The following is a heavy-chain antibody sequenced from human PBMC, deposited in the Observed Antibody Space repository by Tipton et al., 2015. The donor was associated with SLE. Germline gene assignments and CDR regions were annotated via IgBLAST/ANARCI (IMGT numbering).Heavy chain of an antibody. D-gene: IGHD6-13*01. J-gene: IGHJ3*02. Sequence: SLRLSCAASGFTFSSYAMSWVRQAPVKGLEGVSAISGSGGSTYYADSVKGRVTISRDNSKNTLYLQMNSLRAEDTAVYYCAKKALAAAGRGDAFDIWGQGTMVTVSS. CDR3: AKKALAAAGRGDAFDI. V-gene: IGHV3-23*01. CDR1: GFTFSSYA. CDR2: ISGSGGST.